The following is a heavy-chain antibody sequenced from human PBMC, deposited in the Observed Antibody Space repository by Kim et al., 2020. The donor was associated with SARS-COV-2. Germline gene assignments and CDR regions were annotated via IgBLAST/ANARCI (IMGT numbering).Heavy chain of an antibody. V-gene: IGHV1-69*01. Sequence: AQRFQGRVTITADESTSTAYMELSSLRSEDTAVYYCAGPGQRGIAADFQHWGQGTLVTVSS. J-gene: IGHJ1*01. D-gene: IGHD6-25*01. CDR3: AGPGQRGIAADFQH.